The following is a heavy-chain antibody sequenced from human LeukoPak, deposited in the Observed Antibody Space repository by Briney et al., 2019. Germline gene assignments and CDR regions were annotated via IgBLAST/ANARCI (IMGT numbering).Heavy chain of an antibody. J-gene: IGHJ4*02. V-gene: IGHV3-21*04. CDR3: AKGRAAAGPGDFDY. Sequence: KSGGSLRLSCAASGFTFSSYSMNWVRQAPGKGLEWVSSISSSSSYIYYADSVKGRFTISRDNAKNSLYLQMNSLRAEDTALYYCAKGRAAAGPGDFDYWGQGTLVTVSS. CDR2: ISSSSSYI. CDR1: GFTFSSYS. D-gene: IGHD6-13*01.